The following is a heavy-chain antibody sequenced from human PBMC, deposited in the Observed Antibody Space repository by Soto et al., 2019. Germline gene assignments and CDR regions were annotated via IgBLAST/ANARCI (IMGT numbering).Heavy chain of an antibody. CDR3: ARVLRGDSSGYYRHWYFDR. V-gene: IGHV1-3*01. J-gene: IGHJ2*01. D-gene: IGHD3-22*01. CDR1: GYTFTSYA. Sequence: ASVKVSCKASGYTFTSYAMHWVRQAPGQRLEWMGWINAGNGNTKYSQKFQGRVTITRDTSASTAYMELSSLRSEDTAVYYCARVLRGDSSGYYRHWYFDRWGRGTLVTVSS. CDR2: INAGNGNT.